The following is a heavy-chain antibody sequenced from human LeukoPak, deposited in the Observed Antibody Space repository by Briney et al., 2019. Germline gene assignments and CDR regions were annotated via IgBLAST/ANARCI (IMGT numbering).Heavy chain of an antibody. CDR1: GFTFSSYW. D-gene: IGHD6-6*01. CDR3: AREYSSWFDY. CDR2: INSEGRTT. Sequence: GGSLRLSCAAPGFTFSSYWMHWVGKLPGKGRGWVSRINSEGRTTTYADSVRGRFTISRDNAKNTLYLQMNSLRAEDTAVYYCAREYSSWFDYWGQGTLVSVSS. V-gene: IGHV3-74*01. J-gene: IGHJ4*02.